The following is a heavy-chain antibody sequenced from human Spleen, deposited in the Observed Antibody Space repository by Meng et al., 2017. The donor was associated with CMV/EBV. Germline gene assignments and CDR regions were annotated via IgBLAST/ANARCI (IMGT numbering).Heavy chain of an antibody. CDR2: ISDNGGST. Sequence: SGVSFSTYAMHWVRQAPGKGLEYVSAISDNGGSTYYADSVKGRFTISRDNSKNTLYLQMGSLRADDMAVYYCARVVRLGIWYYFDYWGQGTLVTVSS. CDR1: GVSFSTYA. V-gene: IGHV3-64*02. D-gene: IGHD7-27*01. J-gene: IGHJ4*02. CDR3: ARVVRLGIWYYFDY.